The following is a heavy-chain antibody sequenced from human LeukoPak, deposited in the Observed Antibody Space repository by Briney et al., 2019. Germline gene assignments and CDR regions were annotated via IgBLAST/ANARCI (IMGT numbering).Heavy chain of an antibody. CDR1: GGSISSSSYY. D-gene: IGHD3-9*01. J-gene: IGHJ4*02. CDR2: IYHSGST. V-gene: IGHV4-39*07. CDR3: ARVGTSTYYDILTGYYETYYFDY. Sequence: SETLSLTCTVSGGSISSSSYYWGWIRQPPGKGLEWIGSIYHSGSTYYNPSLKSRVTISVDTSKNQFSLKLSSVTAADTAVYYCARVGTSTYYDILTGYYETYYFDYWGQGTLVTVSS.